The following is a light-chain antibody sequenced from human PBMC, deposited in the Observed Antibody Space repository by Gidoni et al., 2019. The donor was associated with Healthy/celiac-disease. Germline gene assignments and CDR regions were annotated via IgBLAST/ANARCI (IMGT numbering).Light chain of an antibody. J-gene: IGLJ1*01. CDR1: ELPKKY. Sequence: SYEPTQPPSVSVSPGQTARITCSGDELPKKYAYWYKQKSVQAPVLVIYDDNKLPSGIPERFSGSISGTMATLTISGAQVEDEADYYCYSTDSSGNHRGVFGTGTKVTVL. V-gene: IGLV3-10*01. CDR3: YSTDSSGNHRGV. CDR2: DDN.